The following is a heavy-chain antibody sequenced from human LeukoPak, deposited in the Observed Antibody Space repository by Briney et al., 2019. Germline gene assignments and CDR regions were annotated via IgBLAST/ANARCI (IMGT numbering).Heavy chain of an antibody. D-gene: IGHD1-14*01. V-gene: IGHV3-7*01. CDR2: INQGGSGK. CDR1: GFTFSGHW. Sequence: VGSLRLSCAASGFTFSGHWMSWVRQAPGKGLEWVANINQGGSGKYYVDSVKGRFTISRDNANNLLYLQMNSLRGEDTAVYYCTRDRSRAEDDWGQGTLVTVSS. J-gene: IGHJ4*02. CDR3: TRDRSRAEDD.